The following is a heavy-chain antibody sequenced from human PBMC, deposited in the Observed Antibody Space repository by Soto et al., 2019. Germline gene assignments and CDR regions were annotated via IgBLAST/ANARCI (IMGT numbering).Heavy chain of an antibody. CDR2: IYSGGST. J-gene: IGHJ4*02. D-gene: IGHD3-16*01. CDR3: ARHSWAADY. Sequence: EGQKVESGGGLVQPGGSLRLCCGASGFTVSTKYMSGVRQAPGQGLEWVSVIYSGGSTFYADSVRGRFTISRDNSNNTVNLQMNSLRAADTAVYYCARHSWAADYWVQGTLVTVSS. CDR1: GFTVSTKY. V-gene: IGHV3-66*04.